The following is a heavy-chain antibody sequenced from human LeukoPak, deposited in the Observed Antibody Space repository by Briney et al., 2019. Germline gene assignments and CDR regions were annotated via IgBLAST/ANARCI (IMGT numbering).Heavy chain of an antibody. V-gene: IGHV3-15*01. CDR2: IKSKTDGGTT. Sequence: AGGSLRLSCSASGFTFTNAWMSWVRQAPGKGLEWVGRIKSKTDGGTTDYAAPVKGRFSISRDDSKNTLYLQMNSLRAEDTAVYYCARHIMGARLDYWGQGTLVTVSS. CDR1: GFTFTNAW. CDR3: ARHIMGARLDY. J-gene: IGHJ4*02. D-gene: IGHD1-26*01.